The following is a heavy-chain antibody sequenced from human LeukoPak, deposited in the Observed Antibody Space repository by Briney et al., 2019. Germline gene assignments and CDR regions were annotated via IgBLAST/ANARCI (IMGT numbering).Heavy chain of an antibody. CDR3: ARDYCSGGSCYLFDY. V-gene: IGHV3-64*01. D-gene: IGHD2-15*01. CDR1: GFTSSSYA. CDR2: ISSNGGST. Sequence: GGSLRLSCAASGFTSSSYAMHWVRQAPGKGLEYVSAISSNGGSTYYANSVKGRFTISRDNSKNTLYLQMGSLRAEDMAVYYCARDYCSGGSCYLFDYWGQGTLVTVSS. J-gene: IGHJ4*02.